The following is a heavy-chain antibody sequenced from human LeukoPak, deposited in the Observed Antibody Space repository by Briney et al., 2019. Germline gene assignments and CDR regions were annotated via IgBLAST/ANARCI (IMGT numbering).Heavy chain of an antibody. CDR3: ARDRTTVVANWYFDL. CDR1: GGTFSSYA. D-gene: IGHD4-23*01. V-gene: IGHV1-69*13. J-gene: IGHJ2*01. Sequence: SVKVSCKASGGTFSSYAISWVRQAPGQGLEWMGGIIPIFGTTNYAQKFQGRVTITADESTSTAYMELSSLRSEDTAVYYCARDRTTVVANWYFDLWGRGTLVTVSS. CDR2: IIPIFGTT.